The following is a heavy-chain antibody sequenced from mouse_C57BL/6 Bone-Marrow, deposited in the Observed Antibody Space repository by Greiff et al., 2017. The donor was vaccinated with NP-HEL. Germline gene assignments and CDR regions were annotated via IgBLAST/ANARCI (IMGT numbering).Heavy chain of an antibody. CDR1: GYTFPSYW. J-gene: IGHJ2*01. D-gene: IGHD1-1*01. CDR3: ASYGSRY. V-gene: IGHV1-59*01. Sequence: QVQLQQPGAELVRPGTSVKLSCKASGYTFPSYWMHWVKQRPGQGLEWIGVIDPSDSYTNYNQKFKGKATLTVDTSSSTAYMQLSSLTSEDSAVYYCASYGSRYWGQGTTLTVSS. CDR2: IDPSDSYT.